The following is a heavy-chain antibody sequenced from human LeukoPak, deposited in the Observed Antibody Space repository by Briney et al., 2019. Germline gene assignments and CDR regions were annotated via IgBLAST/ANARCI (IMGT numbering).Heavy chain of an antibody. J-gene: IGHJ4*02. CDR1: GYTFTSDD. V-gene: IGHV1-8*01. CDR2: MNPNSGST. D-gene: IGHD3-10*01. Sequence: GASVKVSCKASGYTFTSDDINWVRQATGQGLEWMGWMNPNSGSTGYAQKFQGRVTMTRNTSISTAYMELSSLRSEDTAVYYCARSKRAASKWERVLLWFGDLDYWGQGTLVTVSS. CDR3: ARSKRAASKWERVLLWFGDLDY.